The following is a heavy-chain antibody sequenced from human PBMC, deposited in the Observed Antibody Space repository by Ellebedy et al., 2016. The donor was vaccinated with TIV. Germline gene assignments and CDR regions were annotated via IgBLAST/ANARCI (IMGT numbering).Heavy chain of an antibody. Sequence: PGGSLRLSCAASGFTVSSNYMSWVRQAPGKGLEWVSVIYSGGSTYYADSVKGRFTISRDNSKNTLYLQMNSLRAEDTAVYYCAKDERHNNYGMDVWGQGTTVTVSS. D-gene: IGHD1-1*01. CDR1: GFTVSSNY. CDR3: AKDERHNNYGMDV. CDR2: IYSGGST. J-gene: IGHJ6*02. V-gene: IGHV3-66*01.